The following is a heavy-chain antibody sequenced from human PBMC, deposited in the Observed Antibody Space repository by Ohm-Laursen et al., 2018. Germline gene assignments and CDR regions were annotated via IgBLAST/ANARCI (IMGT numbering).Heavy chain of an antibody. Sequence: TLSLTCAVYGGSFSGYYWSWIRQPPGKGLEWIGEINHSGSTNYNPSLKSRVTISVDTSKNQFSLKLSSVTDADTAVYYCARVLARYYDSSGYGYWGQGTLVTVSS. J-gene: IGHJ4*02. V-gene: IGHV4-34*01. CDR3: ARVLARYYDSSGYGY. CDR1: GGSFSGYY. D-gene: IGHD3-22*01. CDR2: INHSGST.